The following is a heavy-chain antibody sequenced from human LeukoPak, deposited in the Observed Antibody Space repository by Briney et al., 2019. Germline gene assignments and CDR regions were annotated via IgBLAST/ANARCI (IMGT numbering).Heavy chain of an antibody. CDR2: IYHSGST. V-gene: IGHV4-38-2*02. Sequence: ASETLSLTCTVSGYSISSGYYWGWIRQPPGKGLEWIGSIYHSGSTYYNPSLKSRVTISLDTSKKHFSLKLSSVTAADTAVYFCARDDYGDYSSPFQHWGLGTLVTVSS. D-gene: IGHD4-17*01. CDR1: GYSISSGYY. CDR3: ARDDYGDYSSPFQH. J-gene: IGHJ1*01.